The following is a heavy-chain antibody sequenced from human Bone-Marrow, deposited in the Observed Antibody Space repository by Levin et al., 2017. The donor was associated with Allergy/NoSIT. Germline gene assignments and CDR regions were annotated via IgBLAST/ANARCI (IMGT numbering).Heavy chain of an antibody. Sequence: MAGGSLRLSCAASGFTFSSYSMNWVRQAPGKGLEWVSSISSSSSYIYYADSVKGRFTISRDNAKNSLYLQMNSLRAEDTAVYYCARDRYCSSTSCYGRRGWTYYFDYWGQGTLVTVSS. D-gene: IGHD2-2*01. J-gene: IGHJ4*02. V-gene: IGHV3-21*01. CDR2: ISSSSSYI. CDR3: ARDRYCSSTSCYGRRGWTYYFDY. CDR1: GFTFSSYS.